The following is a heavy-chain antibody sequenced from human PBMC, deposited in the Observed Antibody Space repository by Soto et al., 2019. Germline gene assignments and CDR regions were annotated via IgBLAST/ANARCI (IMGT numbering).Heavy chain of an antibody. Sequence: PGGSLRLACATSGFTVCSYWMHWVRQAPGQGLAWVSRINSDGSTINYADSVKGRFTISRDNAKNTLYLQINSLRADDTAVYYCATAGNYRFDYWGQGTLVTVSS. V-gene: IGHV3-74*01. J-gene: IGHJ4*02. CDR1: GFTVCSYW. CDR3: ATAGNYRFDY. CDR2: INSDGSTI. D-gene: IGHD1-7*01.